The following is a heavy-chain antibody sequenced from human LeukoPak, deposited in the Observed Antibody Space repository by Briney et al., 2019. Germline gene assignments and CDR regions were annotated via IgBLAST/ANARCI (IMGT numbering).Heavy chain of an antibody. Sequence: GESLKISCKGSGYIVTTYWISWVRQMPGKGLEWMGRIDPSDSYTNYSPSFQGHVTISADKSISTVYLQWRSLKASDTAMYYCAREIGYGLTFEYWGQGTLVTVSS. D-gene: IGHD5-18*01. J-gene: IGHJ4*02. CDR1: GYIVTTYW. CDR3: AREIGYGLTFEY. V-gene: IGHV5-10-1*01. CDR2: IDPSDSYT.